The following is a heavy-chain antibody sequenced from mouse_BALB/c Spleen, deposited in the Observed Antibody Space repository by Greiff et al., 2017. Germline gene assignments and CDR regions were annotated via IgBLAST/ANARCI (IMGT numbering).Heavy chain of an antibody. V-gene: IGHV1-63*01. CDR1: GYAFTNYW. D-gene: IGHD2-3*01. Sequence: VKLQQSGAELVRPGTSVKISCKASGYAFTNYWLGWVKQRPGHGLEWIGDIYPGSGNTYYNEKFKGKATLTADKSSSTAYMQLSSLTSEDSAVYFCARSDGYYFDYWGQGTTLTVSS. CDR3: ARSDGYYFDY. CDR2: IYPGSGNT. J-gene: IGHJ2*01.